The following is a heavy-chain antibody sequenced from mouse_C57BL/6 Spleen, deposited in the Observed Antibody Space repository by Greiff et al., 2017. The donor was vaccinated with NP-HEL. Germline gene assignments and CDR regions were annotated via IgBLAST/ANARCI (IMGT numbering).Heavy chain of an antibody. Sequence: QVQLQQSGPELVKPGASVKISCKASGYSFTSYYIHWVKQRPGQGLEWMGWIYPGSGNTKYNEKFKGKATLTADTSSSTAYRQLSSLTSGDSAVYDYARKITPVAVWLAYWGQGTMVTVSA. CDR2: IYPGSGNT. D-gene: IGHD1-1*01. V-gene: IGHV1-66*01. J-gene: IGHJ3*01. CDR3: ARKITPVAVWLAY. CDR1: GYSFTSYY.